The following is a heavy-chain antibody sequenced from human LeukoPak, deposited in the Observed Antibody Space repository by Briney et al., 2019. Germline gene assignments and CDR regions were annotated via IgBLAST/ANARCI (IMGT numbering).Heavy chain of an antibody. J-gene: IGHJ5*02. CDR1: GGSISSGDYY. CDR2: IYYSGST. D-gene: IGHD6-19*01. V-gene: IGHV4-30-4*08. Sequence: PSQTLSLTCTVSGGSISSGDYYWSWIRQPPGKGLEWIGYIYYSGSTYYSPSLKSRVTISVDTSKNQFSLKLSSVTAADTAVYYCARYSSGWDGRWFDPWGQGTLVTVSS. CDR3: ARYSSGWDGRWFDP.